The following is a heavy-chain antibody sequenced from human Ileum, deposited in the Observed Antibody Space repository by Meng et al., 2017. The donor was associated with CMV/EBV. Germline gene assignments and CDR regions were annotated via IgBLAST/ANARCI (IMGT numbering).Heavy chain of an antibody. CDR1: GFAFSRSW. D-gene: IGHD1-26*01. V-gene: IGHV3-74*01. J-gene: IGHJ4*02. CDR2: LTSDGRT. Sequence: ETLSLTCAASGFAFSRSWMHWVRQVPGKGLAWVSRLTSDGRTDYADSVYGRFTISRDDATSTLYLQMNNLRAEDTAVYYCARDGSYSLDHWGQGTLVTVSS. CDR3: ARDGSYSLDH.